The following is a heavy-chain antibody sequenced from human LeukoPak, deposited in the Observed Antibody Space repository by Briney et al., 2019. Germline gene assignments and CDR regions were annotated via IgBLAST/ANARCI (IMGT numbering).Heavy chain of an antibody. CDR1: GYTFTSYA. Sequence: ASVKLSCKVSGYTFTSYALNWVRQAPGQGLEWMGWINTNTGNPTYAQGFTGRFVFSLNTSVSTAYLQISSLKAEDTAVYYCARLSGYSYGVYYYYYYMDVWGKGTTVTVSS. V-gene: IGHV7-4-1*02. D-gene: IGHD5-18*01. CDR2: INTNTGNP. CDR3: ARLSGYSYGVYYYYYYMDV. J-gene: IGHJ6*03.